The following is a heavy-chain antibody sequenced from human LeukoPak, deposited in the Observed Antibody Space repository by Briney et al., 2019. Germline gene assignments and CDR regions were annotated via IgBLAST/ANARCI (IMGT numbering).Heavy chain of an antibody. Sequence: PGGSLRLSCAASGFTFSSYWMSWVRQAPGKGLEWVSAISGSGGSTYYADSVKGRFTISRDNSKNTLYLQMNSLRAEDTAVYYCAKDLYDSSGYIDYWGQGTLVTVSS. CDR1: GFTFSSYW. J-gene: IGHJ4*02. CDR2: ISGSGGST. CDR3: AKDLYDSSGYIDY. D-gene: IGHD3-22*01. V-gene: IGHV3-23*01.